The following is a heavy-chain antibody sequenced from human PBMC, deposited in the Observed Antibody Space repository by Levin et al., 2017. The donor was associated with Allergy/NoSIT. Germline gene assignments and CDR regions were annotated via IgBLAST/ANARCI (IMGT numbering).Heavy chain of an antibody. CDR2: ISGSGDST. D-gene: IGHD6-13*01. V-gene: IGHV3-23*01. CDR1: GFTFSGYA. CDR3: AKIVAAAVNGYFDY. Sequence: GGSLRLSCAASGFTFSGYAMSWVRQAPGKGLEWVSGISGSGDSTYYADSVKGRFTISRDNSKNTLYLQMNSLRAGDTAVYYCAKIVAAAVNGYFDYWGQGTLVTVSS. J-gene: IGHJ4*02.